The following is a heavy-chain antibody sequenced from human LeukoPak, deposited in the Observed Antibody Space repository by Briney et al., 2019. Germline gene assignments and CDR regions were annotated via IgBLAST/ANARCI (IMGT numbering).Heavy chain of an antibody. CDR3: ARGLFPRRLAGTLGY. CDR2: MNPNSGNT. Sequence: GASVKVSCKASGYTFTSYGISWVRQATGQGLEWMGWMNPNSGNTGYAQKFQGRVTMTRNTSISTAYMELNSLRSEDTAMFYCARGLFPRRLAGTLGYWGQGTLVTVSS. V-gene: IGHV1-8*02. J-gene: IGHJ4*02. D-gene: IGHD1-1*01. CDR1: GYTFTSYG.